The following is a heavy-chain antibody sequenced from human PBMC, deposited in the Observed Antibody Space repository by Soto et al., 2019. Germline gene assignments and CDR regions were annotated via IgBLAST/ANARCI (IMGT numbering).Heavy chain of an antibody. J-gene: IGHJ5*02. V-gene: IGHV3-23*01. D-gene: IGHD3-3*01. CDR1: GFTMSNYV. CDR2: ITRTSGTT. Sequence: VGFLRLSCVTSGFTMSNYVMNWVRQAPGKGLEWISAITRTSGTTYYADSVKGRSTVSRDNSKNALFLQLSNLRADDTATYYRATSSRDRITVFGEVMNPPFVNWFDRWGQGTLVTVSS. CDR3: ATSSRDRITVFGEVMNPPFVNWFDR.